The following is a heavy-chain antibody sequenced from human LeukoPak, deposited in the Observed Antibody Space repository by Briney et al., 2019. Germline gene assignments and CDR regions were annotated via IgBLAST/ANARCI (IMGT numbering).Heavy chain of an antibody. D-gene: IGHD4-17*01. CDR1: GYTFTSYG. CDR3: ARSSQMTTVTYYYYGMDV. J-gene: IGHJ6*02. V-gene: IGHV1-18*01. Sequence: ASVKVSCKASGYTFTSYGISWVRQAPGQGLEWMGWISAYNGNTNYAQKLQGRVTMTTDTSTSTAYMELRSLRSDDTAVYYCARSSQMTTVTYYYYGMDVWGQGTTVTVSS. CDR2: ISAYNGNT.